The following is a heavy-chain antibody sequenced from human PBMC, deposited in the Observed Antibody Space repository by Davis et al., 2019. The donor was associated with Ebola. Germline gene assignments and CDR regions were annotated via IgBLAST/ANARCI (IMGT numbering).Heavy chain of an antibody. Sequence: GESLKISCVASGFSFSSYAMSWVRRAPGKGLEWVSTLGLSADTYYADSVKGRFTISRDNSKNTLHLQMNSLRVEDTAIYYCAKDTSNVWFDVWGQGTMVTVSS. J-gene: IGHJ3*01. CDR2: LGLSADT. V-gene: IGHV3-23*01. D-gene: IGHD6-19*01. CDR1: GFSFSSYA. CDR3: AKDTSNVWFDV.